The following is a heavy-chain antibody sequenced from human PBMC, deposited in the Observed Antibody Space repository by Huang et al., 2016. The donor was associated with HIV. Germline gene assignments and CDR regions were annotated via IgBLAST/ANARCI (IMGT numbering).Heavy chain of an antibody. V-gene: IGHV4-39*01. J-gene: IGHJ4*02. Sequence: QLQLQESGPGLVKASETLSLTCIVSGGSISSSNYYWGWVRQPPGKGLEWIGGIYYGGNTFYNPSLKRRVTISVDTSKNKLSLKVRSVTAADTAVYYCARHNIYCSGGGCSSFDYWGQGTLVTVSS. D-gene: IGHD2-15*01. CDR2: IYYGGNT. CDR1: GGSISSSNYY. CDR3: ARHNIYCSGGGCSSFDY.